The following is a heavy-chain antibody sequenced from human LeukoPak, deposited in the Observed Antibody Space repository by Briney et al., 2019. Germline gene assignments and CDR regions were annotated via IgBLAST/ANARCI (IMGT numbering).Heavy chain of an antibody. CDR2: ISGSGGST. V-gene: IGHV3-23*01. CDR3: AKEDRVRVYYYDSSGYYSARLWDY. J-gene: IGHJ4*02. Sequence: GGSLRLSCAASGFTFSSYGMSWVRQAPGKGLEWVSAISGSGGSTYYADSVKGRFTISRDNSKNTLYLQMNSLRAEDTAVYYCAKEDRVRVYYYDSSGYYSARLWDYWGQGTLVTVSS. CDR1: GFTFSSYG. D-gene: IGHD3-22*01.